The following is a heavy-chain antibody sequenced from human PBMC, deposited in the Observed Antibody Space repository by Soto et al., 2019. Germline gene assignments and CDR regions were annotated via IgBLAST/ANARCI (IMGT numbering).Heavy chain of an antibody. V-gene: IGHV1-69*13. D-gene: IGHD3-16*01. CDR2: IIPIFGTA. J-gene: IGHJ6*02. Sequence: SSVKVSCKASGGTFSSYAISWVRQAPGQGLEWMGGIIPIFGTANYAQKFQGRVTITADESTSTAYMELSSLRSEDTAVYYCARGGLGLQYNVLSHYYYGMDVWGQGTTVTV. CDR1: GGTFSSYA. CDR3: ARGGLGLQYNVLSHYYYGMDV.